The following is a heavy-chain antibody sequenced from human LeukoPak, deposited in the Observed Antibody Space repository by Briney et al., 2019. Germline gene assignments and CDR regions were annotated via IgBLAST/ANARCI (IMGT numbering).Heavy chain of an antibody. CDR1: GYTFTGYY. Sequence: GASVKVSCKASGYTFTGYYMHWVRQAPGQGLEWMGWINPNSGGTNYAQKFQGRVTMTRDTSISTAYMELSRLRSDDTAVYYCARPHRYCSGGSCHLGAWGQGTLVTVSS. V-gene: IGHV1-2*02. J-gene: IGHJ4*02. CDR2: INPNSGGT. D-gene: IGHD2-15*01. CDR3: ARPHRYCSGGSCHLGA.